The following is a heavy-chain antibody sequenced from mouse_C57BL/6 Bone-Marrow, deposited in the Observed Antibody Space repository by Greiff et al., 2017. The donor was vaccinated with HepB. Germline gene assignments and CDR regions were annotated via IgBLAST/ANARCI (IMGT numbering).Heavy chain of an antibody. Sequence: QVQLQQSGPGLVQPSQSLSITCTVSGFSFTSYGVHWVRQSPGKGLEWLGVIWSGGSTDYNAAFISRLSISKDNTKSQFFFKMNSLQADDTAIYYCARGGDSGWYFDVWGTGTTVTVSS. CDR1: GFSFTSYG. CDR3: ARGGDSGWYFDV. D-gene: IGHD3-2*02. CDR2: IWSGGST. V-gene: IGHV2-2*01. J-gene: IGHJ1*03.